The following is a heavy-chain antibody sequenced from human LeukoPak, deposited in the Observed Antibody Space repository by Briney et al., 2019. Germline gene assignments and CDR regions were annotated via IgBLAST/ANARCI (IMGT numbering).Heavy chain of an antibody. V-gene: IGHV4-61*02. D-gene: IGHD6-19*01. CDR3: ARGKVAGRYSAFDI. CDR1: GGSISSGSYY. Sequence: SETLSLTCTVSGGSISSGSYYWSWIRQPAGKGLEWIGRIYTSGSTNYNPSLKSRVTISVDTSKNQFSLKLSSVTAADTAVYYCARGKVAGRYSAFDIWGQGTMVTVSS. J-gene: IGHJ3*02. CDR2: IYTSGST.